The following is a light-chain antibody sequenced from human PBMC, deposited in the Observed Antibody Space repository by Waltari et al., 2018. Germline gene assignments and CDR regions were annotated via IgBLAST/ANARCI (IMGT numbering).Light chain of an antibody. V-gene: IGKV1-5*03. Sequence: DIQMTQSPSTLSASVGDRVTITCRGSQTINGLLAWYQQKPGQAPKLLIYKASNLESGVPSRFSGTGSGTEFTLTISSLQPADFATYSCQQYHTYYSFGQGTKLELK. CDR3: QQYHTYYS. CDR2: KAS. J-gene: IGKJ2*03. CDR1: QTINGL.